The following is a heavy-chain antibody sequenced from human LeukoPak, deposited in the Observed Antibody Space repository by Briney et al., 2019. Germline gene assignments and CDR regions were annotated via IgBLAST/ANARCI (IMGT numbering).Heavy chain of an antibody. CDR1: GGSFSGYY. V-gene: IGHV4-34*01. Sequence: PSETLSLTCAVYGGSFSGYYWSWIRQPPGKGLEWIGEINHSGSTNYNPSLKSRVTISVDTSKNQFSLKLSSVTAADTAVYYCARDLRIAAAGSSNGYYYYGMDVWGQGTTVTVSS. J-gene: IGHJ6*02. CDR3: ARDLRIAAAGSSNGYYYYGMDV. CDR2: INHSGST. D-gene: IGHD6-13*01.